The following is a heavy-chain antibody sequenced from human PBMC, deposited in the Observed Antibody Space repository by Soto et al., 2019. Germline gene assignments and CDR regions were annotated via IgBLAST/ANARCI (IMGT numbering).Heavy chain of an antibody. V-gene: IGHV3-30*18. D-gene: IGHD2-2*01. Sequence: GGSLRLSCAASGFTFSSYGMHWVRQAPGKGLEWVAVISYDGSNKYYADSVKGRFTISRDNSKNTLYLQMNSLRAEDTAVYYCAKAPDSVVVPAALSLDPWGQGTLVTVSS. CDR1: GFTFSSYG. CDR2: ISYDGSNK. J-gene: IGHJ5*02. CDR3: AKAPDSVVVPAALSLDP.